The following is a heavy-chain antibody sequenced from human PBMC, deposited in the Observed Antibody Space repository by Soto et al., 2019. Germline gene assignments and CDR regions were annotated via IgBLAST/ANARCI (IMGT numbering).Heavy chain of an antibody. Sequence: PSETLSLTCAVYGGSFSGYYWSWIRQPPGKGLEWIGEINHSGSTNYNPSLKSRVTISVDTSKNQFSLKLSSVTAADTAVYYCARGLYYDFWSGYQDAFDIWGQGTMVTVSS. D-gene: IGHD3-3*01. CDR3: ARGLYYDFWSGYQDAFDI. J-gene: IGHJ3*02. V-gene: IGHV4-34*01. CDR1: GGSFSGYY. CDR2: INHSGST.